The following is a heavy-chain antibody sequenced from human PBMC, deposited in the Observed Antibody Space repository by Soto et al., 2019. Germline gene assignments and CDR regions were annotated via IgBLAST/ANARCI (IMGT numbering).Heavy chain of an antibody. D-gene: IGHD3-22*01. CDR3: ARLMYYYDSSGYYQAHYYYGMDV. J-gene: IGHJ6*02. V-gene: IGHV1-8*01. CDR1: GYTFTSYD. Sequence: QVQLVQSGAEVKKPGASVKVSCKASGYTFTSYDINWVRQATGQGLEWMGWMNPNSGNTGYEQKFQGRVTMTRNTAIRTAYMELSSLRSEDTAVYYCARLMYYYDSSGYYQAHYYYGMDVWGQGTTVTVSS. CDR2: MNPNSGNT.